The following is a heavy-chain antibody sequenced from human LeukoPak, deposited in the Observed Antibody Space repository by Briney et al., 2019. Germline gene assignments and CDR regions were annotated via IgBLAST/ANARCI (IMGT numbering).Heavy chain of an antibody. CDR3: ARLANPSGYWD. CDR1: GFTFSDYA. CDR2: VYSGGST. Sequence: TGGSLRLSCAASGFTFSDYALGWVRQALGRGLEWVSVVYSGGSTFYADSVKGRFTISRDNSKNTLYLQMNSLRAEDTAVYYCARLANPSGYWDWGQGTLVTVSS. J-gene: IGHJ4*02. D-gene: IGHD3-22*01. V-gene: IGHV3-53*01.